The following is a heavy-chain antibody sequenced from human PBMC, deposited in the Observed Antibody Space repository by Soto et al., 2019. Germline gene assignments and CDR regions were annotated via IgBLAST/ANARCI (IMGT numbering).Heavy chain of an antibody. D-gene: IGHD2-2*01. Sequence: ASVKVSCKASRYTFTGYYMHWVRQAPGQGLEWMGWINPNSGGTNYAQKFQGWVTMTTDTSISTAYMEVRRLRSDDTAVYHCATRYCSRTSCYDSDYYHYGIDVWGQGTKVTVSS. V-gene: IGHV1-2*04. CDR3: ATRYCSRTSCYDSDYYHYGIDV. CDR1: RYTFTGYY. J-gene: IGHJ6*02. CDR2: INPNSGGT.